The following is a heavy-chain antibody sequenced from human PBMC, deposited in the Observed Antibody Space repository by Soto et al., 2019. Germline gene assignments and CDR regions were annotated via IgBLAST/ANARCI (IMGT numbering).Heavy chain of an antibody. Sequence: SETLSLTCTVSGGSISSYYWSWIRQPPGKGLEWIGYIYYSGSTNYNPSPKSRVTISVDTSKNQFSLKLSSVTAADTAVYYCARQSEAIYGMDVWGQGTTVTVSS. V-gene: IGHV4-59*01. D-gene: IGHD2-2*01. CDR3: ARQSEAIYGMDV. J-gene: IGHJ6*02. CDR1: GGSISSYY. CDR2: IYYSGST.